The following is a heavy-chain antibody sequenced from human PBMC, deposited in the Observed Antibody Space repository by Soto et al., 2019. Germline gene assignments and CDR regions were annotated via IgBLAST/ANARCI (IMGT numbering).Heavy chain of an antibody. CDR2: ILSSGRST. D-gene: IGHD3-22*01. Sequence: PGESLKISCAASGFTFSSCAMSWVRQAAWKRLEWVSAILSSGRSTYYADSVEGRFTISRDNSKNTLYLQMNSLRVEDTAVYYCAKGTEFYYDSTGSFFDYWGQGALVTVSS. CDR1: GFTFSSCA. CDR3: AKGTEFYYDSTGSFFDY. V-gene: IGHV3-23*05. J-gene: IGHJ4*02.